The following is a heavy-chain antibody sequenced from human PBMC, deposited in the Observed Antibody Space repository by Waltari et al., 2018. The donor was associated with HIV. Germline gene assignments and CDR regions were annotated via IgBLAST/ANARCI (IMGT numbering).Heavy chain of an antibody. J-gene: IGHJ4*02. Sequence: QLQLQESGPGLVKPSETLSLTCTVSGGSISSSSYYWGWIRQPPGKGLEWIGSIYYSGSTYYNPALKSRCTISVDTSKNQFSLKLSSVTAADTAVYYCARVEGYSSGWSPVLGYYFDYWGQGTLVTVSS. CDR1: GGSISSSSYY. CDR3: ARVEGYSSGWSPVLGYYFDY. CDR2: IYYSGST. D-gene: IGHD6-19*01. V-gene: IGHV4-39*07.